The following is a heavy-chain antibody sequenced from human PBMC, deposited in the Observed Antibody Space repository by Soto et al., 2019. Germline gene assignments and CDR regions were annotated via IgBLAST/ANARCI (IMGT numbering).Heavy chain of an antibody. Sequence: PGGSLRLSCAASGFTFSSYAMSWVRQAPGKGLEWVSAISGSGGSTYYADSVKGRFTISRDNSKNTLYLQMNSLRAEDTAVYYCAKDSYSNPFLDYYYYYGMDVWGQGTTVTVSS. CDR1: GFTFSSYA. V-gene: IGHV3-23*01. CDR3: AKDSYSNPFLDYYYYYGMDV. D-gene: IGHD4-4*01. J-gene: IGHJ6*02. CDR2: ISGSGGST.